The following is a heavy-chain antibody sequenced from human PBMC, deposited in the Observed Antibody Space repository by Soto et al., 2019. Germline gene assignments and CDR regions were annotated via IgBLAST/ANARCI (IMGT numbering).Heavy chain of an antibody. J-gene: IGHJ3*02. CDR1: GGSISSGGYY. CDR2: IYYTGNT. D-gene: IGHD6-6*01. CDR3: ARVVISSSDAFDI. Sequence: SETLSLTCTVSGGSISSGGYYWSWIRQHPEKGLEWIGYIYYTGNTYYNASLKSRVTISVDTSNNQFPLKLSSVTAADTAVYYCARVVISSSDAFDIWGQGTTVTVSS. V-gene: IGHV4-31*03.